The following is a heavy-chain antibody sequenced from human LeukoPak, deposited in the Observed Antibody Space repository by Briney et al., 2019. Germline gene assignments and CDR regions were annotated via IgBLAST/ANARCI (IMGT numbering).Heavy chain of an antibody. CDR3: ARGSGSEDGDFDY. Sequence: ASMKVSCKASEDTFTTYYMHWVRQAPGQGLEWMGIINPNDGSTNYAQKFQGRVTMTTDTSTSTAYMELRSLRSDDTAVYYCARGSGSEDGDFDYWGQGTLVTVSS. V-gene: IGHV1-46*01. CDR2: INPNDGST. J-gene: IGHJ4*02. CDR1: EDTFTTYY. D-gene: IGHD1-26*01.